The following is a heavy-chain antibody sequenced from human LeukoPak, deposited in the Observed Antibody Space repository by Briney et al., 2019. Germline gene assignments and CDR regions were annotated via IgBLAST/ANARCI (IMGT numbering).Heavy chain of an antibody. CDR3: ARGLYSGSPLSFDS. V-gene: IGHV4-59*01. CDR2: IYYSGST. D-gene: IGHD1-26*01. J-gene: IGHJ4*02. Sequence: KPSETLSLTCTVSGGSISRYYWSWIRQPPGKGLEWIGYIYYSGSTSYNPSLKSRVTISVDTSKNQFSLKLSSVTAADTAVFYCARGLYSGSPLSFDSWGQGTLVTVSS. CDR1: GGSISRYY.